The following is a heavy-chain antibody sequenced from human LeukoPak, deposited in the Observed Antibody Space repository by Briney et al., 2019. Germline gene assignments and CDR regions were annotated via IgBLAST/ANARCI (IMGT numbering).Heavy chain of an antibody. CDR2: IYHSGTA. J-gene: IGHJ4*02. Sequence: SQTLSLTCAVSGGSISSAGYSWSWIRQPPGKGLEWIGYIYHSGTAYYNPSLKSRVTISVDTSKNQFSLRLNSVTAADAAVYYCARHPFDYWGQGTLVTVSS. V-gene: IGHV4-30-2*01. CDR3: ARHPFDY. CDR1: GGSISSAGYS.